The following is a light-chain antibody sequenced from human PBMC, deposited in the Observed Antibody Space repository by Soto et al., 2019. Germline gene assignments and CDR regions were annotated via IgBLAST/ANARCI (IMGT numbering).Light chain of an antibody. CDR3: QQYKNWPL. CDR1: QSVSNNY. J-gene: IGKJ5*01. V-gene: IGKV3-20*01. Sequence: DIVLTQSPGNMSLSPGERATLSCRASQSVSNNYLAWYQQKPGQAPRLLIYGASNRATGIPDRFSGSGSGTDFTLTISRLEPEDFAVYYCQQYKNWPLFGQGTRLEI. CDR2: GAS.